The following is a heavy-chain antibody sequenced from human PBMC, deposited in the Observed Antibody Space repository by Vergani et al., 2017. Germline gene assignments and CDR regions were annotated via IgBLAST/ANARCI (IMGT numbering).Heavy chain of an antibody. CDR1: GGSISSYY. Sequence: QVQLQESGPGLVKPSETLSLTCTVSGGSISSYYWSWIRQPPGKGLEWIGYIHYSGSTNYNPSLKSRVTISVDPSKNQFSLKLSSVTAADTAVYYCASSNCSSTSCPGEIDYWGQGTLVTVSS. CDR3: ASSNCSSTSCPGEIDY. D-gene: IGHD2-2*01. J-gene: IGHJ4*02. CDR2: IHYSGST. V-gene: IGHV4-59*01.